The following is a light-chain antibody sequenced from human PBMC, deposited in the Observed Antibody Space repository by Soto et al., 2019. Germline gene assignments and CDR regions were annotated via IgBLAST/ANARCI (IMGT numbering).Light chain of an antibody. CDR3: QQRSNWPWT. CDR2: DAS. Sequence: IVWTHSPATLSFSPGEIATLSFRASQSVSSYLAWYQQKPGQAPRLLIYDASNRATGIPARFSGSGSGTDFTLTISSLEPEDFAVYYCQQRSNWPWTFGQGTKVDIK. V-gene: IGKV3-11*01. CDR1: QSVSSY. J-gene: IGKJ1*01.